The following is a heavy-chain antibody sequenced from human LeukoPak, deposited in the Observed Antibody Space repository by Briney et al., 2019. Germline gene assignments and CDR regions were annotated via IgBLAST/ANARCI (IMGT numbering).Heavy chain of an antibody. V-gene: IGHV4-34*01. CDR2: INHSGST. Sequence: PSETLSLTCAVYGGSFSGYYWSWIRQPPGKGLEWIGEINHSGSTNYNPSLKSRVTISVDTSKNQFSLKLSSVTAADTAVYYCARGNYDFWSGYLFDYWGQGTLVTVSS. CDR1: GGSFSGYY. J-gene: IGHJ4*02. CDR3: ARGNYDFWSGYLFDY. D-gene: IGHD3-3*01.